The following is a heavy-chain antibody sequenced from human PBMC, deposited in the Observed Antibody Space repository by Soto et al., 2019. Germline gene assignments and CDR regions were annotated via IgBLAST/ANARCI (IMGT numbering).Heavy chain of an antibody. CDR1: GGTFSSYT. CDR3: ARDPYLIVPAARESASWFDP. Sequence: QVQLVQSGAEVKKPGSSVKVSCKASGGTFSSYTISWVRQAPGQGLEWMGRIIPILGIANYAQKFQGRVTITADKSRGTAYMELSSLRSEDTAVYYCARDPYLIVPAARESASWFDPWGQGTLVTVSS. J-gene: IGHJ5*02. V-gene: IGHV1-69*08. CDR2: IIPILGIA. D-gene: IGHD2-2*01.